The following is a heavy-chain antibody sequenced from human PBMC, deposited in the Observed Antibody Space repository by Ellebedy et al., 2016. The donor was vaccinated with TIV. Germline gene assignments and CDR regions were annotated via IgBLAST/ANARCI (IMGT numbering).Heavy chain of an antibody. J-gene: IGHJ5*01. D-gene: IGHD6-13*01. Sequence: GESLKISCAASGFTFSSYSMNWVRQAPGKGLEWVSYISSSSSTVHYADSVQGRFIVSRDNAKNSLFLQMNSLRAEDTAVYYCARDPLRLTGYTTSWCDFWGQGTLVTVSS. CDR1: GFTFSSYS. CDR2: ISSSSSTV. CDR3: ARDPLRLTGYTTSWCDF. V-gene: IGHV3-48*04.